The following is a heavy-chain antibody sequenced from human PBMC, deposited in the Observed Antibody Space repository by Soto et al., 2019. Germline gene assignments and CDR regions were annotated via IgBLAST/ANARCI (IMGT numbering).Heavy chain of an antibody. CDR1: GYTFTSYY. D-gene: IGHD5-18*01. V-gene: IGHV1-46*03. Sequence: GASVKLSCKASGYTFTSYYMHWVRQAPGQRLEWVGIINPSGGSTSYAQKFQGRVTMTRDTSTSTVYMELSSLRSEDTAVYYCARVYPSDTRYGYVGNNWFDPWGQGTLVTVSS. CDR3: ARVYPSDTRYGYVGNNWFDP. CDR2: INPSGGST. J-gene: IGHJ5*02.